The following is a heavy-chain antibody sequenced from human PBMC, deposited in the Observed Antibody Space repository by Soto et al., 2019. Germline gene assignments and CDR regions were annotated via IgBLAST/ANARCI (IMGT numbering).Heavy chain of an antibody. V-gene: IGHV4-4*07. D-gene: IGHD3-3*01. CDR3: ARDSANYYDFWSGYSIPHYYYGMDV. Sequence: QVQLQESGPGLVKPSETLSLTCTVSGGSISSYYWSWIRQPAGKGLEWIGRIYTSGSTNYNPSLKSRVTMSVDTSKNQFSLKLSSVTAADTAVYYCARDSANYYDFWSGYSIPHYYYGMDVWGQGTTVTVSS. J-gene: IGHJ6*02. CDR1: GGSISSYY. CDR2: IYTSGST.